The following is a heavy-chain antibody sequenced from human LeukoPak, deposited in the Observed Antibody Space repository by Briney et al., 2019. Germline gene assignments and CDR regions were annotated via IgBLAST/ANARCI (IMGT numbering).Heavy chain of an antibody. D-gene: IGHD6-13*01. V-gene: IGHV7-4-1*02. J-gene: IGHJ4*02. Sequence: GASVTVSCKASGYTFTSYAMHWVRQAPGQGLEWMGWINTNTGNPTYAQGFTGRFVFSLDTSVSTACLQSSSLKAEDTAVYYCARDPSIAAAGSLDYWGQGTLVTVSS. CDR1: GYTFTSYA. CDR3: ARDPSIAAAGSLDY. CDR2: INTNTGNP.